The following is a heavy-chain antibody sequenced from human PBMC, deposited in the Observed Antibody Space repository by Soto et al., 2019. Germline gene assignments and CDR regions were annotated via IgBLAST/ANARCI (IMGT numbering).Heavy chain of an antibody. CDR2: ISYDGSNK. CDR3: AKDDYGNWFDP. J-gene: IGHJ5*02. Sequence: QVQLVESGGGVVQPGRSLRLSCAASGVTFSSYGMHWVRQAPGKGLEWVAVISYDGSNKYYADSVKGRFTISRDNSKNSLYLQINSLRAEDTAVYYCAKDDYGNWFDPWGQGTLVTVSS. D-gene: IGHD4-17*01. V-gene: IGHV3-30*18. CDR1: GVTFSSYG.